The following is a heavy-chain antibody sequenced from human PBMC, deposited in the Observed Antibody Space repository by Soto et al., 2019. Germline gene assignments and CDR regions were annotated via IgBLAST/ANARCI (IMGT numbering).Heavy chain of an antibody. D-gene: IGHD3-22*01. V-gene: IGHV1-69*13. CDR2: IIPIFGTV. Sequence: ASVKVSCKASGGTFSSYAISWVRQAPGQGLEWMGGIIPIFGTVNYAQKFQGRVTITADESTSTAYMELSSLRSEDTAVYYCARAITMIVVVTGGFDPWGQGTLVTVSS. CDR1: GGTFSSYA. J-gene: IGHJ5*02. CDR3: ARAITMIVVVTGGFDP.